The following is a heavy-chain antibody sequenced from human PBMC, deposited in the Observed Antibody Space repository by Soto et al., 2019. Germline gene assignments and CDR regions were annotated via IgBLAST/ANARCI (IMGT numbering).Heavy chain of an antibody. D-gene: IGHD6-19*01. CDR2: MNLNSTNT. Sequence: QVQLVQSGAEVKKPGASVKVSCKTSGYTFTSSDIHWVRQATGQGPEWMGWMNLNSTNTVYAQKFHARITITSNTSMATAYMELSSLRPEDTAVYYCARTRFGAVAGTWGQGTLVTVSS. V-gene: IGHV1-8*01. J-gene: IGHJ5*02. CDR3: ARTRFGAVAGT. CDR1: GYTFTSSD.